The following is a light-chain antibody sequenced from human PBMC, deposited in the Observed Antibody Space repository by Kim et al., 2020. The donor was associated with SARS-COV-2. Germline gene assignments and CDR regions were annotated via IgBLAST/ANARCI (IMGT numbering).Light chain of an antibody. CDR3: SSFTSDSTWV. V-gene: IGLV2-14*03. CDR1: NSDIGGYDH. Sequence: QSALTQPASVSGSAGQSITISCTGTNSDIGGYDHVSWYQQHPGKAPKLMIYDVSGRPSGISNRFSGSKSGNTASLTISGLQAEDEGDYYCSSFTSDSTWVFGGGTKVTVL. J-gene: IGLJ2*01. CDR2: DVS.